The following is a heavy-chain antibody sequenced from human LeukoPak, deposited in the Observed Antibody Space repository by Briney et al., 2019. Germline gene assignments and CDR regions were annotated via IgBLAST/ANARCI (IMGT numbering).Heavy chain of an antibody. CDR1: GFTFSSYS. CDR3: ARGAYSSGWAYFDH. V-gene: IGHV3-48*04. Sequence: GGSLRLSCAASGFTFSSYSINWVRQAPGKGLEWVSFISSGSTTIFYADSVKGRFTISRDNAKNSLHLQLNSLRAEDTAVYYCARGAYSSGWAYFDHWGQGTLVTVSS. CDR2: ISSGSTTI. D-gene: IGHD6-19*01. J-gene: IGHJ4*02.